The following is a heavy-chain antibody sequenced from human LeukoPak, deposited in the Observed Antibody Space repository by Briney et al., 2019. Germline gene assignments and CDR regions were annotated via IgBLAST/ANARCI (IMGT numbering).Heavy chain of an antibody. J-gene: IGHJ4*02. CDR3: ARDPSVIGTGLDY. CDR2: INPNSGGT. Sequence: ASVKVSCKASGYTFTGYYMHWVRQAPGQGLEWMGWINPNSGGTNYAQKFQGRVTMTRDTSIRTAFMELSSLRSDDTAVYYCARDPSVIGTGLDYWGQGTLVTVSS. CDR1: GYTFTGYY. V-gene: IGHV1-2*02. D-gene: IGHD2-21*01.